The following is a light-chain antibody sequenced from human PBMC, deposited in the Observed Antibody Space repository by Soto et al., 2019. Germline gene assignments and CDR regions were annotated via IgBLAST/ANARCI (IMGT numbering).Light chain of an antibody. CDR1: QSVSSS. CDR2: EAS. CDR3: QQGSTLPLT. V-gene: IGKV3-11*01. Sequence: EIVLTQSPATLSLSPGERATLSCRASQSVSSSLAWYQQKLGQAHRLLIYEASDRATGIPARFSGSGSGTDVTLISSRLEPEDLAVYYCQQGSTLPLTVGEGTKVEIK. J-gene: IGKJ1*01.